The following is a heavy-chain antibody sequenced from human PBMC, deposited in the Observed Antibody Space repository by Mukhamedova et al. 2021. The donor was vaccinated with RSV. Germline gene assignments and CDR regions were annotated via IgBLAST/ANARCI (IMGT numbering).Heavy chain of an antibody. D-gene: IGHD2-2*01. V-gene: IGHV3-48*04. J-gene: IGHJ4*02. CDR3: ARWYCSSTSCLFDY. CDR2: ISRSSSTL. Sequence: GLEWVSYISRSSSTLYYADSVKGRFTISRDSAKNSLYLQMNSLRAEDTAVYHCARWYCSSTSCLFDYWGQGTLVTVSS.